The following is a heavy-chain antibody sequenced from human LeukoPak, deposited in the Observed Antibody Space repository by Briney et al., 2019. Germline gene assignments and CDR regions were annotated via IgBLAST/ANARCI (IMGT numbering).Heavy chain of an antibody. Sequence: SETLSVTCAVYGGSLSGYYWCWIRQPLGKGLEWSGEINHRGGTNYNPSLKSRVTISVDTSKNQFSLKLSSVTAADTAVYYCARGPTDYYDSSGYYVGVDYWGQGTLVTVSS. CDR2: INHRGGT. J-gene: IGHJ4*02. CDR3: ARGPTDYYDSSGYYVGVDY. CDR1: GGSLSGYY. D-gene: IGHD3-22*01. V-gene: IGHV4-34*01.